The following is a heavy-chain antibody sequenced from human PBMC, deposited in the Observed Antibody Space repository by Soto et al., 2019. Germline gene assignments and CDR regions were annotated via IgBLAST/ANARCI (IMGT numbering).Heavy chain of an antibody. J-gene: IGHJ6*02. CDR3: ARLVLTGYLDV. V-gene: IGHV4-34*01. D-gene: IGHD3-9*01. CDR1: GGSFSGYY. Sequence: QVQLQQWGAGLLKPSETLSLTCAVYGGSFSGYYWSWIRQPPGKGLEWIGEINHSGSTNYNPSLKSRVTISVDTSKNHFSLKLSPVTAADTAVYYCARLVLTGYLDVWGQGTTVTVSS. CDR2: INHSGST.